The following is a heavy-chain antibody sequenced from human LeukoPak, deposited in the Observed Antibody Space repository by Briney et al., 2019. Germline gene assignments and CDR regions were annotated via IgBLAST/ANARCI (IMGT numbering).Heavy chain of an antibody. CDR2: IYHSGTT. V-gene: IGHV4-59*08. CDR1: GGSLGSYY. D-gene: IGHD4-17*01. CDR3: ARRRDYADYLDAFDV. Sequence: SETLSLTCTASGGSLGSYYWSWIRQPPGKGLECVGYIYHSGTTNYNPSLKSRVTISVDASKNQFSLKLSSVTAADTAIYYCARRRDYADYLDAFDVWGQGTMVTVSS. J-gene: IGHJ3*01.